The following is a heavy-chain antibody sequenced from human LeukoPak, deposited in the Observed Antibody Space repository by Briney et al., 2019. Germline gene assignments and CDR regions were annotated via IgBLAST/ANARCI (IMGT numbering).Heavy chain of an antibody. CDR3: ARRPLFPDAFDI. J-gene: IGHJ3*02. CDR2: KKRDGSDR. Sequence: GGSLRLSCAASGFTFTSYWMSWVRQAPGKGLEWVANKKRDGSDRYYADAVKGRFTISRDNAKSSLYLQMDSLRAEDTAVYYCARRPLFPDAFDIWGQGTMVTVSS. D-gene: IGHD3-10*02. V-gene: IGHV3-7*01. CDR1: GFTFTSYW.